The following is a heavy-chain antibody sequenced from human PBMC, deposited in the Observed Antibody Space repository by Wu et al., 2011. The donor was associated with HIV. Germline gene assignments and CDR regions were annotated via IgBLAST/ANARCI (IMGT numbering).Heavy chain of an antibody. Sequence: QVQLVQSGAEVKKPGASVKVSCEASGYTFTGYYIHWVRQAPGQGLEWMGWINPNNGGTNYAQKFQGRVTMTRDTSIFTAYMELSRLRSDDTAVYYCAREGVYAGGWFDPWGQGTLVTVTS. CDR2: INPNNGGT. CDR3: AREGVYAGGWFDP. J-gene: IGHJ5*02. V-gene: IGHV1-2*02. CDR1: GYTFTGYY. D-gene: IGHD5/OR15-5a*01.